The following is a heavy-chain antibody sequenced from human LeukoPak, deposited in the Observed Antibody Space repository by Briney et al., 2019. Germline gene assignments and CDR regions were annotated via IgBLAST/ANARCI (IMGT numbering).Heavy chain of an antibody. CDR2: IRSKANSYAA. CDR1: GFTFSGSA. J-gene: IGHJ4*02. V-gene: IGHV3-73*01. D-gene: IGHD3-22*01. Sequence: PGGSLRLSCAASGFTFSGSAMHWVRQASGKGLEWVGRIRSKANSYAAAYAASVKGRFTISRDDSKNTAYLQVNSLKTEDTAVYYCTRRHYYDSSGYLDYWGQGTLVTVSS. CDR3: TRRHYYDSSGYLDY.